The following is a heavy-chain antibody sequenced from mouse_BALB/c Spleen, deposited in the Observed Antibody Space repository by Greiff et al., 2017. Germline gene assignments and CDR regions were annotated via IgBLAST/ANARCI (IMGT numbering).Heavy chain of an antibody. CDR2: IYPGDGDT. CDR1: GYAFSSYW. V-gene: IGHV1-80*01. Sequence: VKLMESGAELVRPGSSVKISCKASGYAFSSYWMNWVKQRPGQGLEWIGQIYPGDGDTNYNGKFKGKATLTADKSSSTAYMQLSSLTSEDSAVYFCASHYYGYFDYWGQGTTLTVSS. D-gene: IGHD1-2*01. CDR3: ASHYYGYFDY. J-gene: IGHJ2*01.